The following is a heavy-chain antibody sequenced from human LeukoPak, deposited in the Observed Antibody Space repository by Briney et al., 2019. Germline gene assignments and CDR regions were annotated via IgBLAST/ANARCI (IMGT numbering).Heavy chain of an antibody. CDR3: ARENGDYALDY. V-gene: IGHV4-59*02. CDR2: IHHSGSS. Sequence: PSETLSLTCTVSGTTVSIDYWSWIQQPPGKGLEWVGSIHHSGSSKYNSSLNNRVTISLDKSKNQFSLSLTSVTVADTAVYYCARENGDYALDYWGQGTLVTVSS. J-gene: IGHJ4*02. CDR1: GTTVSIDY. D-gene: IGHD4-17*01.